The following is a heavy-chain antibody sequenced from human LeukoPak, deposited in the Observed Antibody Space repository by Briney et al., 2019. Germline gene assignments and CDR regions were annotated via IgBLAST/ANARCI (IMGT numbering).Heavy chain of an antibody. Sequence: EPLRISGKGSGYSFTSYLIGFVLPIQKKGLELMGIIYPGDSDTRYSPSFQGQVTISADKSISTAYLQWSSLKASDTAMYYCARLAGYYDSSGYCDYWGQGTLVTVSS. CDR1: GYSFTSYL. J-gene: IGHJ4*02. V-gene: IGHV5-51*01. D-gene: IGHD3-22*01. CDR2: IYPGDSDT. CDR3: ARLAGYYDSSGYCDY.